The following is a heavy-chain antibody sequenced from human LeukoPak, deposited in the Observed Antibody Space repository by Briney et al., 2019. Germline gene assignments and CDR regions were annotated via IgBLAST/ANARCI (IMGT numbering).Heavy chain of an antibody. J-gene: IGHJ2*01. CDR1: GFTFSSYA. CDR2: ISGSGSST. Sequence: GGSLRLSCAASGFTFSSYAMSWVRQAPGKGLEWVSGISGSGSSTYSADSVRGRFTISRDSSKNRDNSKNTLYLQMNSLRAEDTAVYYCADGDRYWYFDLWGRGTLVTVSS. D-gene: IGHD4-17*01. V-gene: IGHV3-23*01. CDR3: ADGDRYWYFDL.